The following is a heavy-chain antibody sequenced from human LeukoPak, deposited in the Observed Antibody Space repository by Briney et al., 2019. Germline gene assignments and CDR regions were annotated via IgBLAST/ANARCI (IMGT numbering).Heavy chain of an antibody. J-gene: IGHJ4*02. V-gene: IGHV3-33*06. CDR1: GFTLTRYG. Sequence: GGFLRLSCAASGFTLTRYGIHWVRQAPGKGLEWVAVLWAHGRSEYYADSVKGRFAISRDTSTSTVHLQMNSLRAEDTAVYYCAKEVPNDIYFDHWGQGALVTVSS. CDR2: LWAHGRSE. CDR3: AKEVPNDIYFDH.